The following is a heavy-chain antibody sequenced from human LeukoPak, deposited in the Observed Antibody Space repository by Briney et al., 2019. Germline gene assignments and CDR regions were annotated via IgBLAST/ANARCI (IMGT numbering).Heavy chain of an antibody. V-gene: IGHV3-53*01. J-gene: IGHJ4*02. CDR2: IYSGGST. CDR1: GFTVSSNY. Sequence: GGSLRLSCAASGFTVSSNYMSWVRQAPGKGLEWVSVIYSGGSTYYADSVKGRFTISRDNSKNTLYLQMNSLRAEDTAVYYCARGDTAMVTGHWGQGTLVTVSS. D-gene: IGHD5-18*01. CDR3: ARGDTAMVTGH.